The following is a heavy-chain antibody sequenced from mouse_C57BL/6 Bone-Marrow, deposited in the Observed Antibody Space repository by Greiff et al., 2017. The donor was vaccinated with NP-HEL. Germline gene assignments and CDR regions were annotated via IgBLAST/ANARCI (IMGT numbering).Heavy chain of an antibody. CDR1: GFTFSNYW. J-gene: IGHJ3*01. CDR3: TGLFYYYGSWFAY. Sequence: DVQLQESGGGLVQPGGSMKLSCVASGFTFSNYWMNWVRQSPEKGLEWVAQIRLKSDNYATHYAESVKGRFTISRDDSKSSVYLQMNNLRAEDTGIYYCTGLFYYYGSWFAYWGQGTLVTVSA. V-gene: IGHV6-3*01. CDR2: IRLKSDNYAT. D-gene: IGHD1-1*01.